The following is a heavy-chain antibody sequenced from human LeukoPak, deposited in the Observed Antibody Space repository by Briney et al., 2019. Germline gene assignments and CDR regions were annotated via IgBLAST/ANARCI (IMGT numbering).Heavy chain of an antibody. CDR1: GFTFRSFA. CDR2: ISTDGGST. J-gene: IGHJ3*02. CDR3: ARRVAGTSAFDI. D-gene: IGHD6-19*01. Sequence: PGGSLRLSCAASGFTFRSFAMHWVRQAPGKGLEYVSAISTDGGSTYYANSVKGRFTISRDNSKNTLYLQMGSLRAEDMAVYYCARRVAGTSAFDIWGQGTMVTVSS. V-gene: IGHV3-64*01.